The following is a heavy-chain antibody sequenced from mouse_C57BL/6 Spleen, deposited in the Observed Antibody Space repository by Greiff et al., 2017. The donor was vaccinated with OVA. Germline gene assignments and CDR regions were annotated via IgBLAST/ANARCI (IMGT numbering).Heavy chain of an antibody. Sequence: QVQLQQPGAELVMPGASVKLSCKASGYTFTSYWMHWVKQRPGQGLEWIGEIDPSDSYTNYNQKFKVKSTLTVDKSSSTAYMQLSSLTSEDSAVYYCARVTRSDSSGLSYWGQGTLVTVSA. V-gene: IGHV1-69*01. J-gene: IGHJ3*01. D-gene: IGHD3-2*02. CDR2: IDPSDSYT. CDR1: GYTFTSYW. CDR3: ARVTRSDSSGLSY.